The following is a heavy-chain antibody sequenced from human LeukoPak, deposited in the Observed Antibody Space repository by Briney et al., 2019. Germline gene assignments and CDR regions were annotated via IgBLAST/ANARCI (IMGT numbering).Heavy chain of an antibody. Sequence: GGSLRLSCAASGFTFSSYWMSWVRQAPGKGLEWVSAISGSGGSTYYADSVKGRFTISRDNSKNTLYLQMNSLRAEDTAVYYCANYPGAMTTVTTGTDYWGQGTLVTVSS. D-gene: IGHD4-11*01. CDR1: GFTFSSYW. CDR3: ANYPGAMTTVTTGTDY. V-gene: IGHV3-23*01. J-gene: IGHJ4*02. CDR2: ISGSGGST.